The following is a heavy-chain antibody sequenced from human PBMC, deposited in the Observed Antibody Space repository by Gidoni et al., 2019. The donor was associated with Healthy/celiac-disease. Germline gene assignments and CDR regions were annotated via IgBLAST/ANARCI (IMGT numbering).Heavy chain of an antibody. J-gene: IGHJ4*02. Sequence: GFTFSSYSMNWVRQAPGKGLEWVSSISSSSSYIYYADSVNGRFTISRDNAKNSLYLQMHSLRAEDTAVYYCTGGGYDIWGQGTLVTVSS. V-gene: IGHV3-21*01. CDR2: ISSSSSYI. CDR3: TGGGYDI. D-gene: IGHD5-12*01. CDR1: GFTFSSYS.